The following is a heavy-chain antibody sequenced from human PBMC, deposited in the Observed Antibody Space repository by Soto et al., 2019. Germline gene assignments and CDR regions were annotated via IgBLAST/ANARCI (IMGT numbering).Heavy chain of an antibody. D-gene: IGHD3-22*01. CDR1: GGSISSYY. CDR3: AREIRAYDSSGYWFDP. Sequence: QVQLQESGPGLVKPSETLSLTCTVSGGSISSYYWSWIRQPPGKGLEWMGYIYYSGSTNYNPSLKSRVTISVDTSKNQFSLKLSSVTAADTAVYYCAREIRAYDSSGYWFDPWGQGTLVTVSS. J-gene: IGHJ5*02. CDR2: IYYSGST. V-gene: IGHV4-59*01.